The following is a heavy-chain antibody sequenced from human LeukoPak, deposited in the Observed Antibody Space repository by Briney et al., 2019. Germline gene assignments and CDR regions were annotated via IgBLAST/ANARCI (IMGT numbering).Heavy chain of an antibody. J-gene: IGHJ3*02. CDR2: IIPIFGTA. CDR3: ARVDVVVKRAFDI. D-gene: IGHD3-22*01. V-gene: IGHV1-69*05. Sequence: SVKVSCRASGGTFSSYAISWVRQAPGQGLEWMGGIIPIFGTANYAQKFQGRVTITTDESTSTAYMELSSLRSEDTAVYYCARVDVVVKRAFDIWGQGTMVTVSS. CDR1: GGTFSSYA.